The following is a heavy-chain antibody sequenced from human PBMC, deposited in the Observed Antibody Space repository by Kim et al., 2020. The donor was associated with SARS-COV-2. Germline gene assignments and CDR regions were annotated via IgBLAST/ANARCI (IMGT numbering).Heavy chain of an antibody. CDR3: ARIYSVNYYFRDGFDY. V-gene: IGHV1-46*01. Sequence: ASVKVSCKASGYTFTSYYLHWVRQAPGQGLEWMGIINPSGGSTTYTQKFQGRVTMTRDTSTSTVYMELSSLRSEDTAVYYCARIYSVNYYFRDGFDYWGQGTLVTVSS. CDR2: INPSGGST. D-gene: IGHD1-26*01. J-gene: IGHJ4*02. CDR1: GYTFTSYY.